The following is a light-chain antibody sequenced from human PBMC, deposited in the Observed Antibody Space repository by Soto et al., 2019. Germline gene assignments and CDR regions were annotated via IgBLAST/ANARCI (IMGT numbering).Light chain of an antibody. V-gene: IGLV2-8*01. CDR1: SSDVGAYDY. J-gene: IGLJ3*02. CDR3: SSVAANDNVV. Sequence: QSALTQPPSASGSPGQSVTISCTGTSSDVGAYDYVCWYQQHPGKAPKLMIYEVNKRPSGVPDRFSGSKSGNTASLTVSGLHAGDEDDYYCSSVAANDNVVFGGGTKLTVL. CDR2: EVN.